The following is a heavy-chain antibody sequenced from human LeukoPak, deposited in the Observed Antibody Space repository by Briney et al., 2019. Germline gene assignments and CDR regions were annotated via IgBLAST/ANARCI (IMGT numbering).Heavy chain of an antibody. CDR3: AGAPGYSGYEYYFDY. CDR1: GGTFSSYA. J-gene: IGHJ4*02. Sequence: ASVEVSCKASGGTFSSYAISWVRQAPGQGLEWMGGIIPIFGTANYAQKFQGRVTITADESTSTAYMELSSLRSEDTAVYYCAGAPGYSGYEYYFDYWGQGTLVTVSS. D-gene: IGHD5-12*01. CDR2: IIPIFGTA. V-gene: IGHV1-69*01.